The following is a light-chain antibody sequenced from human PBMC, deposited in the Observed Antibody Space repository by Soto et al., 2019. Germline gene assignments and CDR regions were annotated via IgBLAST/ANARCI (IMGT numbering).Light chain of an antibody. V-gene: IGKV1-5*01. CDR3: QQYDSYSRT. Sequence: DIHMTQSPCTLSASVGDRVTVTCRASQSINTWLAWYQQKPGKAPKLLIYDASSLQSGVPSRFTGRGSGTEFTLTISSLQPDDFATYYCQQYDSYSRTFGQGTKGDIK. CDR2: DAS. J-gene: IGKJ1*01. CDR1: QSINTW.